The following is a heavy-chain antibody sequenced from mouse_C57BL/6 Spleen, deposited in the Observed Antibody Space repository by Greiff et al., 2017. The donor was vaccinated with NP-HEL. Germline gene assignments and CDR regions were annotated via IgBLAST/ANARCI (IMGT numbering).Heavy chain of an antibody. CDR1: GFSLTSYG. V-gene: IGHV2-2*01. CDR3: ARNGAYYSNPYAMDD. J-gene: IGHJ4*01. Sequence: QVQLQQSGPGLVQPSQSLSITCTVSGFSLTSYGVHWVRQSPGKGLEWLGVIWSGGSTDYNAAFISRLSISKDNSKSQVFFKMNGLQADDTAIYYCARNGAYYSNPYAMDDWGQGTSVTVSS. D-gene: IGHD2-5*01. CDR2: IWSGGST.